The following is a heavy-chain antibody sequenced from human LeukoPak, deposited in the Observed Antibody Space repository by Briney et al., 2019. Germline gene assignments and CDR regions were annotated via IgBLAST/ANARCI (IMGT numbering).Heavy chain of an antibody. CDR1: GGSISNTNW. J-gene: IGHJ4*02. CDR2: ISLTGLT. D-gene: IGHD2-8*01. CDR3: SRENGAFSPFGY. Sequence: SGTLSLTCGVSGGSISNTNWWSWVRQPPGQGLEGIGEISLTGLTHYNPSLESRVTVSLDKSKNQLSLNLTPVTAADTAVYYCSRENGAFSPFGYWGQGTLVTVLS. V-gene: IGHV4-4*02.